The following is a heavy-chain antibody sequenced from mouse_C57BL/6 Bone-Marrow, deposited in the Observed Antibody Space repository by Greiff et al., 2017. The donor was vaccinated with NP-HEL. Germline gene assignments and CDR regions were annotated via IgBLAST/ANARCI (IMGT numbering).Heavy chain of an antibody. CDR1: GFTFSDYG. CDR3: ARPMDWYFDV. J-gene: IGHJ1*03. D-gene: IGHD1-1*02. V-gene: IGHV5-17*01. CDR2: ISSGSSTI. Sequence: EVQVVESGVGLVKPGGSLKLSCAASGFTFSDYGMHWVRQAPEKGLEWVAYISSGSSTIYYADTVKGRFTISRDNAKNTLFLQMTSLRSEDTAMYYCARPMDWYFDVWGTGTTVTVSS.